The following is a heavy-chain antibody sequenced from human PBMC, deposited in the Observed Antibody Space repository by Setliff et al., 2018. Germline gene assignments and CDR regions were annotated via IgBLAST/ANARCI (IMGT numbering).Heavy chain of an antibody. V-gene: IGHV3-21*01. CDR1: GFSLSNYS. Sequence: SLRLSCAASGFSLSNYSMNWVRQTPGKGLEWVSSISSSSTFIYYAESLKGRFTISRDNAKNSLFLHMNSLRAEDTAVYYCALPFGVVNYYYYMDVWGKGTTVTVSS. CDR2: ISSSSTFI. J-gene: IGHJ6*03. D-gene: IGHD3-3*01. CDR3: ALPFGVVNYYYYMDV.